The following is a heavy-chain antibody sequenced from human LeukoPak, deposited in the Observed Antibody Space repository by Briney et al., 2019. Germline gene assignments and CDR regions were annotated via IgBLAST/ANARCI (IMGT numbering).Heavy chain of an antibody. J-gene: IGHJ5*02. CDR1: GGSINSDY. D-gene: IGHD3-10*01. V-gene: IGHV4-59*01. Sequence: SETLSLTCSVSGGSINSDYWNWIRQPPGKGLEWIGYMYHYGGTNYNPSLKSRVTISVDTSKNQFSLKLSSVTPADTAVYYCARETGNRFDPWGQGTLFTVSS. CDR3: ARETGNRFDP. CDR2: MYHYGGT.